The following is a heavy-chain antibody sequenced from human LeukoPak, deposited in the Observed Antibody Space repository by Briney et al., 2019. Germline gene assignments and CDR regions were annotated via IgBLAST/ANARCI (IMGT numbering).Heavy chain of an antibody. CDR3: ARVIVGATHYYMDV. CDR1: GYTFTGYY. D-gene: IGHD1-26*01. CDR2: IIPIFGTA. Sequence: SVKVSCKASGYTFTGYYMHWVRQAPGQGLEWMGGIIPIFGTANYAQKFQGRVTITADKSTSTAYMELSSLRSEDTAVYYCARVIVGATHYYMDVWGKGTTVTVSS. V-gene: IGHV1-69*06. J-gene: IGHJ6*03.